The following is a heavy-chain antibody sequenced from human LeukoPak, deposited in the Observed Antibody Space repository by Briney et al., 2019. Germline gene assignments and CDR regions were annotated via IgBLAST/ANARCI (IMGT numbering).Heavy chain of an antibody. CDR3: TTDPPRYCSSTSCYLGY. CDR2: IKSKTDGCTT. D-gene: IGHD2-2*01. V-gene: IGHV3-15*01. J-gene: IGHJ4*02. Sequence: GGSLRLSCAASGFTFSNAWMSWVRQAPGKGLEWVGRIKSKTDGCTTDYAAPVKGRFTISRDDSYNTLYLQMNSLKTEDTALYYCTTDPPRYCSSTSCYLGYWGQGTLVTVSS. CDR1: GFTFSNAW.